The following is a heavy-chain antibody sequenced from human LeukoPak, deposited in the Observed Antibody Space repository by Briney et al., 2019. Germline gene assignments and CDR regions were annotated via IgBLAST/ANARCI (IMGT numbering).Heavy chain of an antibody. Sequence: SETLSLTCTVSGGSISSYYWSWIRQPPGKGLEWIGYIYYSGSTNNNPALKSRVTISVDKSKNQISLKLSSVPTAVTSVYYGGRAVSRGHSYGRYYMDVCGKGTTVTVSS. CDR2: IYYSGST. CDR1: GGSISSYY. D-gene: IGHD5-18*01. V-gene: IGHV4-59*01. J-gene: IGHJ6*03. CDR3: GRAVSRGHSYGRYYMDV.